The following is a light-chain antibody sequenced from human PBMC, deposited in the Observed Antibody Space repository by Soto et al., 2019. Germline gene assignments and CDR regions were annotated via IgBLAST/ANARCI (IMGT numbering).Light chain of an antibody. CDR2: DAS. Sequence: VLTQSPATLSLSPGDSAPLSCRASQSVSSYLAWYQQKHGQAPRLLIYDASNRATGIQARFSGSGSGTDFTLTIRSLEPEDFAVYYCKQRSNWVTCGPGTKVDIK. J-gene: IGKJ3*01. CDR3: KQRSNWVT. CDR1: QSVSSY. V-gene: IGKV3-11*01.